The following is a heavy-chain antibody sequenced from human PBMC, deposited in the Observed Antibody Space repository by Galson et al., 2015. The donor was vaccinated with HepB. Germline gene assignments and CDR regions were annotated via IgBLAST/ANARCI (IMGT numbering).Heavy chain of an antibody. CDR3: AKDRDPKPVLIDPYYFDY. V-gene: IGHV3-23*01. Sequence: SLRLSCAASGFTFSSYAMSWVRQAPGRGLEWVSIISGSGGATYYADSVKGRFTISRDNSKNTLSLQMHSLRAEDTAVYYCAKDRDPKPVLIDPYYFDYWGQGTLVTVSS. D-gene: IGHD3-16*01. CDR1: GFTFSSYA. CDR2: ISGSGGAT. J-gene: IGHJ4*02.